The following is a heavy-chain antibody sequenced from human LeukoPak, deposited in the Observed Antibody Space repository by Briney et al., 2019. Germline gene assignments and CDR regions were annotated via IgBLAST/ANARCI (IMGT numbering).Heavy chain of an antibody. CDR1: GNSFGDYY. V-gene: IGHV4-4*07. CDR3: TRDTGTTGEVKFDP. Sequence: ETLSLTCTVSGNSFGDYYWSWIRQPAGKGLEWIGRIYTSGSTTYNPSLKSRVTMSVDTSKSQFSLNLMSVTAADTAVYYCTRDTGTTGEVKFDPWGQGTLVTVSS. D-gene: IGHD4-17*01. J-gene: IGHJ5*02. CDR2: IYTSGST.